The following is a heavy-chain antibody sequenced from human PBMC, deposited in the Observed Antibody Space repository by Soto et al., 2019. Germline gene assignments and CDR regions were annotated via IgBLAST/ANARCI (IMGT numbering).Heavy chain of an antibody. CDR2: ISWNSGSI. D-gene: IGHD3-3*01. J-gene: IGHJ4*02. V-gene: IGHV3-9*01. CDR1: GFPFDDYA. Sequence: EVQLVESGGGLVQPGRYLRLSCAASGFPFDDYAMHWVRQAPGKGLEWVSGISWNSGSIGYADSVKGRVTISRDNANNCLYLQMNSLRAEDTALYDCAKGGRFLEWLPFDYWGQGTLVTVSS. CDR3: AKGGRFLEWLPFDY.